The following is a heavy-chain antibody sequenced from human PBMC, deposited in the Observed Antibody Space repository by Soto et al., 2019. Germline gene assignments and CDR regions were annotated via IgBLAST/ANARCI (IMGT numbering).Heavy chain of an antibody. V-gene: IGHV1-69*13. CDR2: IIPIFGAA. J-gene: IGHJ6*02. CDR3: ATVTAMVTYYYYGMDV. D-gene: IGHD5-18*01. Sequence: SVKVSCKASGGTFSSYAISWVRHAPGQGLEWMGGIIPIFGAANYAQKFQGRVTITADESTSTAYMELSSLRSEDTAVYYCATVTAMVTYYYYGMDVRGQGTTVTVSS. CDR1: GGTFSSYA.